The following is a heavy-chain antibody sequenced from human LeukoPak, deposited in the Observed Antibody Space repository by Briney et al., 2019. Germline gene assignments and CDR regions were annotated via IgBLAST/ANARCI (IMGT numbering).Heavy chain of an antibody. J-gene: IGHJ6*03. CDR1: GGSISSYY. Sequence: SETLSLTCTVSGGSISSYYWSWIRQPAGKGLEWIGSIYYSGSTYYNPSLKSRVTISVDTSKNQFSLKLSSVTAADTAVYYCARRGIAAAGYYYYMDVWGKGTTVTISS. D-gene: IGHD6-13*01. CDR3: ARRGIAAAGYYYYMDV. V-gene: IGHV4-59*05. CDR2: IYYSGST.